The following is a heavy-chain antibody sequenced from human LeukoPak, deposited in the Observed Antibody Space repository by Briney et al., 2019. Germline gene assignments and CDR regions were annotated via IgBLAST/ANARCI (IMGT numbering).Heavy chain of an antibody. J-gene: IGHJ4*02. CDR3: VKDGGSSGWYAFDY. D-gene: IGHD6-19*01. Sequence: GGSLRLSCSASGFTFGSYAMHWVRQAPGKGLEYVSAISSNGGSTYYADSVKGRFTISRDNSKNTLYLQMSSLRAEDTAVYYCVKDGGSSGWYAFDYWGQGTLVTVSS. CDR1: GFTFGSYA. CDR2: ISSNGGST. V-gene: IGHV3-64D*06.